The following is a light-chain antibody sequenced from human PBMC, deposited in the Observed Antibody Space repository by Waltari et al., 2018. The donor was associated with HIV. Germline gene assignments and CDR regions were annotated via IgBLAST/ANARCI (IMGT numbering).Light chain of an antibody. Sequence: DIAMTQSPLSLPVTPGEPASISCRSSQSLLHSNGYNYLDWYLQKPGQSPQLLIYLGSNRASGVSDRFSGSGSGTDFTLKTSRVESDDVGLYYCMQALQTPLTFGGGTKVEIK. V-gene: IGKV2-28*01. CDR1: QSLLHSNGYNY. J-gene: IGKJ4*01. CDR3: MQALQTPLT. CDR2: LGS.